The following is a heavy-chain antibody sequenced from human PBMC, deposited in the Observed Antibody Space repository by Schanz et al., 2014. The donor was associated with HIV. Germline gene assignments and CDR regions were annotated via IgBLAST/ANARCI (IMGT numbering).Heavy chain of an antibody. V-gene: IGHV3-30-3*01. CDR1: GFTFSSYA. CDR2: ISYDGSSK. Sequence: QVQLVESGGGVVQPGRSLRLSCAASGFTFSSYAMHWVRQAPGKGLEWVAVISYDGSSKNYADSVKGRFTISRDNSKNTLYLQMNSLRTEDTAVYYCAKRRDSGYAYFDYWGQGTLVTVSS. J-gene: IGHJ4*02. CDR3: AKRRDSGYAYFDY. D-gene: IGHD1-1*01.